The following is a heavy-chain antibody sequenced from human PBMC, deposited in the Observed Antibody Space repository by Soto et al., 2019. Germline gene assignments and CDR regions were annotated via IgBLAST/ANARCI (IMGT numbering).Heavy chain of an antibody. V-gene: IGHV3-21*01. J-gene: IGHJ5*02. CDR1: GFTFSSYS. CDR2: ISSSSSYI. Sequence: GGSLRLSCAASGFTFSSYSRNWVRQAPGKWLEWVSSISSSSSYIYYADSVKGRFTISRDNAKNSLYLQMNSLRAEDTAVYYCARGVPVSSGWYGHCFDHWGQGPLVTVSS. CDR3: ARGVPVSSGWYGHCFDH. D-gene: IGHD6-19*01.